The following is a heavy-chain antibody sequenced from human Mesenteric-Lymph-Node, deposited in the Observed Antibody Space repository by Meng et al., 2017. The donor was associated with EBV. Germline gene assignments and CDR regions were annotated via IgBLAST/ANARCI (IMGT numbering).Heavy chain of an antibody. V-gene: IGHV2-5*02. CDR1: GFSLSTSGVG. CDR3: ARSPLWFGEWDFQH. CDR2: IYWDDDK. D-gene: IGHD3-10*01. J-gene: IGHJ1*01. Sequence: QITLKESGPALVQPTQTLTLTCTFSGFSLSTSGVGVGWIRQPPGKALEWLALIYWDDDKRYSPSLKRRLTITKDTSKNQVVLTMTNMDPVDTATYFCARSPLWFGEWDFQHWGQGTLGNVSS.